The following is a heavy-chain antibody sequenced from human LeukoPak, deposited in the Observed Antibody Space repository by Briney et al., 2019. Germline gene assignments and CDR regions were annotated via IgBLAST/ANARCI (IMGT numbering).Heavy chain of an antibody. CDR2: ISYDGSNK. J-gene: IGHJ4*02. Sequence: GGSLRLSCAASGFTFSSYGMHWVRQAPGKGLEWVAVISYDGSNKYFADSVKGRFTISRDNSKNTLYLQMNSLRADDTAVYYCAKGGTSWTIDYWGQGTLVTVSS. D-gene: IGHD2-2*01. V-gene: IGHV3-30*18. CDR3: AKGGTSWTIDY. CDR1: GFTFSSYG.